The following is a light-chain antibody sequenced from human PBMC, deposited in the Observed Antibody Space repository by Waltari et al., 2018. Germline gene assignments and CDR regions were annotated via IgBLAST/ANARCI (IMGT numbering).Light chain of an antibody. CDR2: INSDGSH. V-gene: IGLV4-69*01. J-gene: IGLJ3*02. CDR1: SGHSSNI. Sequence: QLVLTQSPSASASLGASVRLTCTLDSGHSSNIVAGLHRQPGKGPRYLMKINSDGSHSKGDEIPDRFSGSSSGAERYLTISSVQSEDEADYYCQTGGHGTWVFGGGTKLTVL. CDR3: QTGGHGTWV.